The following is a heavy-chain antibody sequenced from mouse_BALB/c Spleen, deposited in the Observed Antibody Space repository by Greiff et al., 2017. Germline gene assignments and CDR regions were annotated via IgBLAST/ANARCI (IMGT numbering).Heavy chain of an antibody. Sequence: EVQVVESGGGLVQPGGSMKLSCVASGFTFSSYWMSWVRQSPEKGLEWVAEIRLKSDNYATHYAESVKGKFTISRDDSKSRLYLQMNSLRAEDTGIYYCTQYGHRGWFAYWGQGTLVTVSA. D-gene: IGHD2-10*02. V-gene: IGHV6-6*02. CDR1: GFTFSSYW. CDR3: TQYGHRGWFAY. J-gene: IGHJ3*01. CDR2: IRLKSDNYAT.